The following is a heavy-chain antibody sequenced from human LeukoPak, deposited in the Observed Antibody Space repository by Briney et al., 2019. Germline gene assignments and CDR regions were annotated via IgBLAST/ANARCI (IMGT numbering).Heavy chain of an antibody. D-gene: IGHD6-19*01. CDR2: ISGSGDST. CDR1: GFTFRSYG. Sequence: PGGSLRLSREASGFTFRSYGMSWVRQAPGKGLEWVSGISGSGDSTYYADSVKGRFTISRDNSKNTLYLQMNSLRAEDTAVYYCARRSGIAVAGAFDYWGQGTLVTVSS. J-gene: IGHJ4*02. CDR3: ARRSGIAVAGAFDY. V-gene: IGHV3-23*01.